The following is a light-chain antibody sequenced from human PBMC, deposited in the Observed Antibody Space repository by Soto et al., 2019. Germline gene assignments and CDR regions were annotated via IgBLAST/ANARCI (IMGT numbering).Light chain of an antibody. Sequence: DIQMTQAPSSLSASVGDRVTSTCRASQGISNYLAWYQQKPGKVPKLLIYAASTLQSGVPSRFSGSGSGTDFTLTISSLQPEDVATYSCQKYNSAPWTFGQGTKADIQ. V-gene: IGKV1-27*01. CDR2: AAS. CDR1: QGISNY. J-gene: IGKJ1*01. CDR3: QKYNSAPWT.